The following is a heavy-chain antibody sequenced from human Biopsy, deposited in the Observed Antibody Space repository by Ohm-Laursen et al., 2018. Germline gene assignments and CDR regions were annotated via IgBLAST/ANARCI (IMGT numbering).Heavy chain of an antibody. CDR3: AREPRIAAVAYFDP. Sequence: SDTLSLTWPVSGGSISNYYWSWVRQPAGKGLEWIGRIYSSGSTNYNPSLKSRVTMSVDTSKNQFSLILSSMTAADTAVYYCAREPRIAAVAYFDPWGQGTLVTVSS. J-gene: IGHJ5*02. D-gene: IGHD6-13*01. CDR2: IYSSGST. CDR1: GGSISNYY. V-gene: IGHV4-4*07.